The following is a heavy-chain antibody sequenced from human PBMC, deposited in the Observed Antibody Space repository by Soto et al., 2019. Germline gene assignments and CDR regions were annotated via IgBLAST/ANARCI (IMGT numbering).Heavy chain of an antibody. J-gene: IGHJ4*02. Sequence: QITLKESGPTLVKPTQPLTLTCTFSGFSLSTSGVGVGWIRQPPGKALEWLALIYWDDDKRYSPSLKSRLTITKDTSKNQVVLTMTNMDPVDTATYYCAHRHVAVAAFDYWGQGTLVTVSS. CDR1: GFSLSTSGVG. D-gene: IGHD6-19*01. CDR2: IYWDDDK. CDR3: AHRHVAVAAFDY. V-gene: IGHV2-5*02.